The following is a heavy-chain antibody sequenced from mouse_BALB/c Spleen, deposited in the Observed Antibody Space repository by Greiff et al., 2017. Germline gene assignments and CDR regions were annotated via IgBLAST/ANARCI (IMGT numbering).Heavy chain of an antibody. D-gene: IGHD1-1*01. CDR3: ARSWYYYGSSYYFDY. Sequence: EVQLQQSGAELVKPGASVKLSCTASGFNIKDTYMHWVKQRPEQGLEWIGRIDPANGNTKYDPKFQGKATITADTSSNTAYLQLSSLTSEDTAVYYCARSWYYYGSSYYFDYWGQGTTLTVSS. V-gene: IGHV14-3*02. J-gene: IGHJ2*01. CDR1: GFNIKDTY. CDR2: IDPANGNT.